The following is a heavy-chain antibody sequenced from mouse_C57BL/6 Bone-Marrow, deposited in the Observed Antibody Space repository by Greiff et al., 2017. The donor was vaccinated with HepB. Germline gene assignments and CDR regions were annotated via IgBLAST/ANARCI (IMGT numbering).Heavy chain of an antibody. V-gene: IGHV6-6*01. J-gene: IGHJ2*01. Sequence: DVKLVESGGGLVQPGGSMKLSCAASGFTFSDAWMDWVRQSPETGLEWVAEIRNKANNHATYYAESVKGRFTISRDDSKSSVYLQMNSLRAEDTGIYYCTRPLTSHFDYWGQGTTLTVSS. D-gene: IGHD5-1*01. CDR2: IRNKANNHAT. CDR1: GFTFSDAW. CDR3: TRPLTSHFDY.